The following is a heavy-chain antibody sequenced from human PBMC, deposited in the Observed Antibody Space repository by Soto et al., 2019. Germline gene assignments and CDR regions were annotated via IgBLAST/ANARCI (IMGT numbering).Heavy chain of an antibody. D-gene: IGHD3-3*01. J-gene: IGHJ4*02. V-gene: IGHV1-3*01. CDR2: INAGNGNT. Sequence: QVQLVQSGAEVKKPGASVKVSCKASGYTFTSYAMHWVRQAPGQRLEWMGWINAGNGNTKYSQKFQGRVTITRDTSARTAYMELSSLRSEDTAVYSCARDAFLSGYYPRYYFDYWGQGTLVTVSS. CDR1: GYTFTSYA. CDR3: ARDAFLSGYYPRYYFDY.